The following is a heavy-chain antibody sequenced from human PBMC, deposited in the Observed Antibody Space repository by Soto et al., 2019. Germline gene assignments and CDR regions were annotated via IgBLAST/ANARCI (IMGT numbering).Heavy chain of an antibody. D-gene: IGHD5-12*01. CDR2: ISSSGSTI. CDR1: GFTFSSYE. CDR3: AHVGGHGYNSTDGGDAFDI. J-gene: IGHJ3*02. V-gene: IGHV3-48*03. Sequence: GGSLRLSCAASGFTFSSYEMNWVRQAPGKGLEWVSYISSSGSTIYYADSVKGRFTISRDNAKNSLYLQMNSLRAEDTAVYYCAHVGGHGYNSTDGGDAFDIWGQGTMVTVSS.